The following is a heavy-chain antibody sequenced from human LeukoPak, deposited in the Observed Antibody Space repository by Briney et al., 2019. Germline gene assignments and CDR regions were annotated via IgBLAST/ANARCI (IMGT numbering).Heavy chain of an antibody. D-gene: IGHD3-10*01. CDR1: GYTFTSYG. Sequence: ASVKVSCKASGYTFTSYGISWVRQAPGQGLEWMGWISAYNGNTNYAQKLQGRVTMTTDTSTSTAYMELRSLRSDDTAVYYCARASGDSAHYYYYYMDVWGRGTTVTVSS. CDR3: ARASGDSAHYYYYYMDV. V-gene: IGHV1-18*01. CDR2: ISAYNGNT. J-gene: IGHJ6*03.